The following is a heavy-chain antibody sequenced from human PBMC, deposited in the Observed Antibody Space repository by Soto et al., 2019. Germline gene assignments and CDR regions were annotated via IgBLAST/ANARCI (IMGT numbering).Heavy chain of an antibody. V-gene: IGHV1-18*04. Sequence: ASVKVSCKASGYTFTSYGISWVRQAPGQGLEWMGWISAYNGNTNYAQKLQGRVTMTTDTSTSTAYMELRSLRSDDTAVYYCARDLGHYCSGGSCYGRSYYYGMDVWGQGTTVTV. CDR3: ARDLGHYCSGGSCYGRSYYYGMDV. J-gene: IGHJ6*02. D-gene: IGHD2-15*01. CDR2: ISAYNGNT. CDR1: GYTFTSYG.